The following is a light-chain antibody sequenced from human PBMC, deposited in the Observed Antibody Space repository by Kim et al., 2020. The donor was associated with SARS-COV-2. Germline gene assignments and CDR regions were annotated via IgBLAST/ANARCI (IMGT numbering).Light chain of an antibody. Sequence: QSALTQPPSVSAAPGQKVTNSCSGSSSNIGNNYVSWYQQLPGTAPKLLIYDNNKRPSGIPDRFSGSKSGTSATLGITGLQTGDEADYYCGTWDSSLSAGVFGGGTQLTVL. CDR1: SSNIGNNY. J-gene: IGLJ3*02. CDR3: GTWDSSLSAGV. V-gene: IGLV1-51*01. CDR2: DNN.